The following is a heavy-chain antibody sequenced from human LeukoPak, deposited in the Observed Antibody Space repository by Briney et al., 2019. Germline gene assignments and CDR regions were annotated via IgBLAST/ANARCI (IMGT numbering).Heavy chain of an antibody. J-gene: IGHJ4*02. CDR2: IYYSGST. V-gene: IGHV4-39*01. CDR1: GGSISSSSYY. D-gene: IGHD6-19*01. CDR3: ARRSEGSSAWSYFDY. Sequence: SETLSLTCTVSGGSISSSSYYWGWIRQPPGKGLEWIGSIYYSGSTYYNPSLKSRVTISVDTSKNQFSLKLSSVTAADTAVYYCARRSEGSSAWSYFDYWGQGTLVTVSS.